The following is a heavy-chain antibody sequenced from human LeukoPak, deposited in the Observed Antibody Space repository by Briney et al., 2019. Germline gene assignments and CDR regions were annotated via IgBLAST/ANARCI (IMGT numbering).Heavy chain of an antibody. J-gene: IGHJ6*02. CDR3: ARHGYYYSYGMDV. V-gene: IGHV4-39*01. Sequence: SETLFLTCTVSGGSISSSSYYWGWIRQPPGKGLEWIGSIYYSGSTYYNPSLKSRVTISVDTSKNQFSLKLSSVTAADTALYYCARHGYYYSYGMDVWGQGTTVTVSS. CDR1: GGSISSSSYY. CDR2: IYYSGST.